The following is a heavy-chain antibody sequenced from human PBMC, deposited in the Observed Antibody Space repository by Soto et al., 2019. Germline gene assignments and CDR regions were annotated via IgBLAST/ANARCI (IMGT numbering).Heavy chain of an antibody. Sequence: EVQLLESGGGLVQPGGSLRLACAASGFNFGTYAMGWVRQAPGRGLEWVSSAGSGASRYYADSGGGRFTGSRDTSKSTPHLEMSSLRAEDTAVYYCVKFRCQAYSYYHMGVWGKGSTVTVSS. J-gene: IGHJ6*03. CDR2: SAGSGASR. CDR3: VKFRCQAYSYYHMGV. CDR1: GFNFGTYA. V-gene: IGHV3-23*01. D-gene: IGHD2-8*01.